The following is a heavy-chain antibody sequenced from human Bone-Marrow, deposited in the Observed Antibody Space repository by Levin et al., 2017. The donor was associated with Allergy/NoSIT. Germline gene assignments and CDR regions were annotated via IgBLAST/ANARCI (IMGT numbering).Heavy chain of an antibody. J-gene: IGHJ4*02. Sequence: LSLTCAASGFTFRSFTMNWVRQAPGKGLEWVSYTNTIGTNIFYADSVKGRFTISRDNAKNSVYLQMNGLRAEDTAVYYCARGRTGYFDAWGQGTLVTVSS. V-gene: IGHV3-48*04. CDR3: ARGRTGYFDA. CDR2: TNTIGTNI. CDR1: GFTFRSFT. D-gene: IGHD3/OR15-3a*01.